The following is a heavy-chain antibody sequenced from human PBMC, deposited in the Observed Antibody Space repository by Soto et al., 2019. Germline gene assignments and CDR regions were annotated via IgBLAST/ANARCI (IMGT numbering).Heavy chain of an antibody. V-gene: IGHV5-51*01. J-gene: IGHJ4*02. D-gene: IGHD2-21*02. CDR1: GYSFTSYW. Sequence: PGESLKISCKGSGYSFTSYWIGWVRQMPGKGLEWMGIIYPGDSDTRYSPSFQGQVTISADKSISTAYLQWSSLKASDTAMYYCARGSIVVVTAIDYYMDYWGQGTLVTVSS. CDR2: IYPGDSDT. CDR3: ARGSIVVVTAIDYYMDY.